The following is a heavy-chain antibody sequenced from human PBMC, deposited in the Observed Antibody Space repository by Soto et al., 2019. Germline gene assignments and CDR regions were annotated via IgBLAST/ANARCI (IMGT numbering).Heavy chain of an antibody. D-gene: IGHD2-2*01. CDR1: GGTFSSYA. CDR3: ARDSSQLRYRDYYYYGTDV. CDR2: IIPIFGTA. Sequence: QVQLVQSGAEVKKPGSSVKVSCKASGGTFSSYAISWVRQAPGQGLEWMGGIIPIFGTANYAQKFQGRVTITADESTSTAYMELSSLRSEDTAVYYCARDSSQLRYRDYYYYGTDVWGQGTTVTVSS. V-gene: IGHV1-69*01. J-gene: IGHJ6*02.